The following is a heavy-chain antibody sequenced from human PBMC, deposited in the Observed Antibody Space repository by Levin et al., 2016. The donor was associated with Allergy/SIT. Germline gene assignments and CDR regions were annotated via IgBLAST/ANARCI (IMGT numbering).Heavy chain of an antibody. D-gene: IGHD6-6*01. CDR2: IIPFLDTS. Sequence: SVKVSCKASGDTFNSNAVDWVRQAPGQGLEWMGRIIPFLDTSNYAQNFRGRVKITAVTSTRTVYMELSSLRSEDTAVYYCARVRREGMLVFAMDVWGQGTTVTVSS. CDR1: GDTFNSNA. CDR3: ARVRREGMLVFAMDV. J-gene: IGHJ6*02. V-gene: IGHV1-69*04.